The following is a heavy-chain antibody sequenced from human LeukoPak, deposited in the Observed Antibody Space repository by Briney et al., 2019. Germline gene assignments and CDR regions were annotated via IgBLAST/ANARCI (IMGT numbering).Heavy chain of an antibody. J-gene: IGHJ4*02. Sequence: SETLSLTRAVYGGSFSGYYWSWIRQPPGKGLEWIGEINHSGGTNYNPSLKSRVTISVDTSKNQFSLKLSSVTTADTAVYYRARGGQRWLQLGYFDYWGQGTLVTVSS. CDR1: GGSFSGYY. CDR2: INHSGGT. V-gene: IGHV4-34*01. D-gene: IGHD5-24*01. CDR3: ARGGQRWLQLGYFDY.